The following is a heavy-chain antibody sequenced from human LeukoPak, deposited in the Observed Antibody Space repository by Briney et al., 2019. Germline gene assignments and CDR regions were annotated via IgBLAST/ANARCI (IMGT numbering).Heavy chain of an antibody. CDR3: AREKIASSGNNWFDP. V-gene: IGHV3-30*04. CDR1: GLTFSSFA. CDR2: ISFDSNNK. D-gene: IGHD6-13*01. Sequence: GRSLRLSCAASGLTFSSFAMHWVRQAPGKGLDWVAVISFDSNNKYYADSVRGRFTISRDNSKNTLYLQINSLRSEDTALYYCAREKIASSGNNWFDPWGQGTLVTVSS. J-gene: IGHJ5*02.